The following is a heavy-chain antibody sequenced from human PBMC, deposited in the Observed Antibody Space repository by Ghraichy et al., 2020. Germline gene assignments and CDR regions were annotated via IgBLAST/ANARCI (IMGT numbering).Heavy chain of an antibody. CDR2: IYYSGST. V-gene: IGHV4-39*01. J-gene: IGHJ4*02. Sequence: SETLSLTCTVSGGSISSSSYYWGWIRQPPGKGLEWIGSIYYSGSTYYNPSLKSRVTISVDTSKNQFSLKLSSVTAADTAVYYCARSPVSLLWFGEPPYYFDYWGQGTLVTVSS. CDR1: GGSISSSSYY. D-gene: IGHD3-10*01. CDR3: ARSPVSLLWFGEPPYYFDY.